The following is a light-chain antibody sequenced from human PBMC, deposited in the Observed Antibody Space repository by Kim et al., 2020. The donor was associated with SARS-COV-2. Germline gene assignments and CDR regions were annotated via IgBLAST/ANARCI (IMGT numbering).Light chain of an antibody. J-gene: IGLJ2*01. Sequence: QSALTQPASVSGYPGQSITISCTGTTTDHVSWYQQHPGKAPKLMIYDVYKWPSGVSHRFSGSKSDNTASLTISGLQADDEADYYCSSYTRSRTLLFG. CDR2: DVY. CDR1: TTDH. CDR3: SSYTRSRTLL. V-gene: IGLV2-14*02.